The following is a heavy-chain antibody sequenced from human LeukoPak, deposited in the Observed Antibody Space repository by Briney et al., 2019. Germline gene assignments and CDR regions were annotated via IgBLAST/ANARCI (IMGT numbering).Heavy chain of an antibody. D-gene: IGHD5-12*01. V-gene: IGHV4-59*01. CDR2: VYYIGTT. CDR1: GGSISGFY. Sequence: SETLSLTCTVSGGSISGFYWSWIRQPPGKGLEWIGYVYYIGTTNYNPSLESRVTISVDTSKNQFSLNLTSVTAADTAVYYCARRSYSGYEYNWGQGTLVTVSS. J-gene: IGHJ4*02. CDR3: ARRSYSGYEYN.